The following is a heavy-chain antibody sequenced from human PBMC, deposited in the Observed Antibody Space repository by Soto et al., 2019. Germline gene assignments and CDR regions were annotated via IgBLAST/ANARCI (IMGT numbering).Heavy chain of an antibody. V-gene: IGHV4-34*01. CDR1: GGSFSGYY. J-gene: IGHJ3*02. Sequence: XXTLSLPCAFYGGSFSGYYWRWILQPPGKGLEWLGDINPSGSTNYNPSLKSRVIMSVDTSKKQFSLNVTSVTAADTAVYYCARGARRRPPRDAFDIWGQGTMVTVSS. CDR3: ARGARRRPPRDAFDI. CDR2: INPSGST.